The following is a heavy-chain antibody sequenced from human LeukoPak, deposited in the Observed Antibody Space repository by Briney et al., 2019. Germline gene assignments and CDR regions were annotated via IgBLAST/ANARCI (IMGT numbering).Heavy chain of an antibody. CDR2: INPNSGGT. J-gene: IGHJ5*02. Sequence: GALVKVSCKASGYTFTCYYMHWVRQAPGQGVEWMGWINPNSGGTNYAQKFQGRVTMTRDRYTRTVYMELSSLRAEDTAVYYCARDRGYCSSTSCSERWFDPWGQGTLVTVSS. CDR1: GYTFTCYY. CDR3: ARDRGYCSSTSCSERWFDP. D-gene: IGHD2-2*01. V-gene: IGHV1-2*02.